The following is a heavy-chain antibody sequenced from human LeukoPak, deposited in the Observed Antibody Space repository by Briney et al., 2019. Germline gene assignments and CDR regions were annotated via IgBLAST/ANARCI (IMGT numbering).Heavy chain of an antibody. D-gene: IGHD3-9*01. J-gene: IGHJ4*02. V-gene: IGHV3-23*01. CDR2: ISGSGGST. Sequence: PGGSLRLSCAASGFTFSSYAMSWVRQAPAKGLEWVSAISGSGGSTYYADSVKGRFTISRDNSKNTLYLQMNSLRAEDTAVYYCAKEGTTPRYDILTGYYRGPHYFDYWGQGTLVTVSS. CDR3: AKEGTTPRYDILTGYYRGPHYFDY. CDR1: GFTFSSYA.